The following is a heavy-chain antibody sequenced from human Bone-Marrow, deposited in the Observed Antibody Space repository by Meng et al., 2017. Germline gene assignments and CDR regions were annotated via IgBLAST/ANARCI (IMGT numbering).Heavy chain of an antibody. D-gene: IGHD5-18*01. CDR3: ARAGRRKWIQLWFDY. V-gene: IGHV4-4*07. CDR1: RGSISSYY. Sequence: SETLSLTCTVSRGSISSYYWSWIRQPAGKRLEWIGRIYTSGSTNYNPSLKSRVTMSVDTSKNQFSLKLSSVTAADTAVYYCARAGRRKWIQLWFDYWGKGTLVTVSS. J-gene: IGHJ4*02. CDR2: IYTSGST.